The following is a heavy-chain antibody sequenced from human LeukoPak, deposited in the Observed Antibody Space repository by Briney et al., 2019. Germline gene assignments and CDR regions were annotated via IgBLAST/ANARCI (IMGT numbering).Heavy chain of an antibody. Sequence: GGSLRLSCGASGFSLSTYSPNWVRQTPGKGLEWLSYISVSGTIHYTDSVKGRFTISRDNGRNSVSLQMNRLRAGDTGVYFCATAPHGASDYIDVWGRGTTGSVSS. D-gene: IGHD3-16*01. J-gene: IGHJ6*03. CDR2: ISVSGTI. V-gene: IGHV3-48*01. CDR3: ATAPHGASDYIDV. CDR1: GFSLSTYS.